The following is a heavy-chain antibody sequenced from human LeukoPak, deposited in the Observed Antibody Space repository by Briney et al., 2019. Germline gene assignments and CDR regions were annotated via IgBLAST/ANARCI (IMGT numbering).Heavy chain of an antibody. CDR2: IIPIFGTA. D-gene: IGHD6-13*01. V-gene: IGHV1-69*05. Sequence: ASVKVSCKASGGTFSSYAITWVRQAPGQGLEWIGRIIPIFGTANYAQKFQGRVTITTDESTSTAYMELSTLRSDDTAVYYCAGERPPGDSSNWFLEGYFDIWGQGTLVTVSS. CDR3: AGERPPGDSSNWFLEGYFDI. J-gene: IGHJ4*02. CDR1: GGTFSSYA.